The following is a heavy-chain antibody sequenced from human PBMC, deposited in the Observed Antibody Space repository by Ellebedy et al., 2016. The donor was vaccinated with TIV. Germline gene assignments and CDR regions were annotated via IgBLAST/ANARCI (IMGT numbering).Heavy chain of an antibody. D-gene: IGHD6-13*01. CDR3: AKTGYSSSWYWFDY. J-gene: IGHJ4*02. Sequence: GGSLRLXXAASGFTFSSYAMHWVRQAPGKGLEWVSGISWNSGSIGYADSVKGRFTISRDNSKNTLYLQMNSLRAEDTAVYYCAKTGYSSSWYWFDYWGQGTLVTVSS. CDR1: GFTFSSYA. CDR2: ISWNSGSI. V-gene: IGHV3-9*01.